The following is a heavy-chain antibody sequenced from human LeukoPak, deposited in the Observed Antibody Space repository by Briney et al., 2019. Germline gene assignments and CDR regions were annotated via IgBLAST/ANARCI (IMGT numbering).Heavy chain of an antibody. V-gene: IGHV1-2*02. D-gene: IGHD3-22*01. CDR3: ARTQLKTYHYDSSGHFDY. CDR1: GYTFTGYY. J-gene: IGHJ4*02. CDR2: INPNSGGT. Sequence: ASVTVSCKASGYTFTGYYMHWVRQAPGQGLEWMGWINPNSGGTNYAQKFQGRVTMTRDTSISTAYMELSRLRSDDTAVYYCARTQLKTYHYDSSGHFDYWGQGTLVTVSS.